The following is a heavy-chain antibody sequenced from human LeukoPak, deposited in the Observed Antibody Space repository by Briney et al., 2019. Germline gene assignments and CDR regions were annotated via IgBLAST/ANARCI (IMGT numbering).Heavy chain of an antibody. Sequence: GGSLRLSCAASGFSFSSYWMSWVRQAPGKGLEWVANIKQDGVDKYYVDPVKGRFTISRDNAKNSLYLQMNSLRAEDTAVYYCAELGITMIGGVWGKGTTVTISS. CDR2: IKQDGVDK. CDR1: GFSFSSYW. J-gene: IGHJ6*04. CDR3: AELGITMIGGV. D-gene: IGHD3-10*02. V-gene: IGHV3-7*01.